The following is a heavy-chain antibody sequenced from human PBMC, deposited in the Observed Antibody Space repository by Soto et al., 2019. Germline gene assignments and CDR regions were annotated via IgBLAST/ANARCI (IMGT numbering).Heavy chain of an antibody. J-gene: IGHJ3*02. CDR2: LDPSDSYI. D-gene: IGHD3-3*01. Sequence: GDSLKISCKGSGYRFSDYWIFWVRQTPGKGLQWMGRLDPSDSYITYSPSFQGHVIISPDKPINSAFLTWTSLKASDSAIYYCANLDFTFRSIAVFDIWGQGTMVTVSS. V-gene: IGHV5-10-1*01. CDR3: ANLDFTFRSIAVFDI. CDR1: GYRFSDYW.